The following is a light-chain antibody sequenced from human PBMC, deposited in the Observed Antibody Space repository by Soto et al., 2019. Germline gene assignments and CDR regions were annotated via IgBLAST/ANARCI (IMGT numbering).Light chain of an antibody. CDR3: YSSRSSSSTFDV. CDR1: SSDIGGSNY. J-gene: IGLJ1*01. V-gene: IGLV2-14*03. Sequence: QSALTQPASVSGSPGQSITISCAGTSSDIGGSNYVSWYQQHPGKDPKLMIYGVSNRPSGVSNRFSGSKSGNTASLAISGLQAEDEADYFCYSSRSSSSTFDVFGTGTKLTVL. CDR2: GVS.